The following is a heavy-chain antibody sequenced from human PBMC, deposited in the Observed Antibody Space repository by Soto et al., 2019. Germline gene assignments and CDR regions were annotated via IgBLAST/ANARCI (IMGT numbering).Heavy chain of an antibody. CDR1: GFIFSSYA. J-gene: IGHJ4*02. Sequence: GGSLRLSCEASGFIFSSYAMSWVRQAPGKGLEWASSIGGSGGTTYYADSVKGRFIISRDNSNNTLYFQMNSLRAEDTAVYYCATLTKYDILTGFYPCWGQGTLVTSPQ. D-gene: IGHD3-9*01. CDR3: ATLTKYDILTGFYPC. V-gene: IGHV3-23*01. CDR2: IGGSGGTT.